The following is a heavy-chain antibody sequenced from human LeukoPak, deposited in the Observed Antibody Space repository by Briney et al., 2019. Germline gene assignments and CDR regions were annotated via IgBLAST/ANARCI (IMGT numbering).Heavy chain of an antibody. CDR3: AREFIEARELRYFDY. V-gene: IGHV4-59*11. CDR2: IYYSGST. J-gene: IGHJ4*02. Sequence: SETLSLTCTVSGGSISSHYWSWIRQPPGKGLEWIGYIYYSGSTNYNPSLKSRVTISVDTSKNQFSLKLSSVTAADTAVYYCAREFIEARELRYFDYWGQEPLVTVSS. CDR1: GGSISSHY. D-gene: IGHD6-6*01.